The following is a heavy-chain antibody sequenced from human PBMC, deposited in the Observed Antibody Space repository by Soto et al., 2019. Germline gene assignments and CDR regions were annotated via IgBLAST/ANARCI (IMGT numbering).Heavy chain of an antibody. CDR2: INHSGST. J-gene: IGHJ4*02. CDR1: GGSFSGYY. V-gene: IGHV4-34*01. D-gene: IGHD6-13*01. CDR3: ARDSIRAAFDY. Sequence: SETLSLTCAVYGGSFSGYYWSWIRQPPGKGLEWIGEINHSGSTNYNPSLKSRVTISVDTSKNQFSLKLSSVTAADTAVYYCARDSIRAAFDYWGQGTLATVSS.